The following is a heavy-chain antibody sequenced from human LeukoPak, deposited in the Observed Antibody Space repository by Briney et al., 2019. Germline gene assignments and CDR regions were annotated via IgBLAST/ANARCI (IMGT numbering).Heavy chain of an antibody. J-gene: IGHJ4*02. CDR2: ISGSGDNT. Sequence: PGGSLRLSCAASGFTFSNYGMSWVRQAPGKGLEWVPSISGSGDNTYYADSVKGRSAISRDNSKNTLYLQMDSLRVEDTAVYHCAKTNGYYDYWGRGTLVTVSS. D-gene: IGHD3-22*01. V-gene: IGHV3-23*01. CDR3: AKTNGYYDY. CDR1: GFTFSNYG.